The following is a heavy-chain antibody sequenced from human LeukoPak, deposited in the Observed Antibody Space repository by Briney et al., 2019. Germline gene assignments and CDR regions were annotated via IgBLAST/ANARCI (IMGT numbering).Heavy chain of an antibody. CDR2: VSAYNGNT. V-gene: IGHV1-18*01. CDR1: GYTFTSYG. CDR3: ARDVVVVPAAIPLDY. Sequence: ASXXVSCKASGYTFTSYGISWVRQAPGQGLEWMGWVSAYNGNTNYAQKLQGRVTMTTDTSTSTAYMELRSLRSDDTAVYYCARDVVVVPAAIPLDYWGQGTLVTVSS. J-gene: IGHJ4*02. D-gene: IGHD2-2*02.